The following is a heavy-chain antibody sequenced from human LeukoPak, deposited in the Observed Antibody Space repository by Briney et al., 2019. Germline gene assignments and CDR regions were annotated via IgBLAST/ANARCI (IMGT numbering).Heavy chain of an antibody. Sequence: SETLSLTGAVSGYSISSGYYWGWIRQPPGKGLEWIGSIYHSGSTYYNPSLKSRVTISVDTSKNQFSLKLSSVTAADTAVYYCARSSSYYYDSSGYNFDIWGQGTMVTVSS. J-gene: IGHJ3*02. CDR2: IYHSGST. V-gene: IGHV4-38-2*01. CDR3: ARSSSYYYDSSGYNFDI. CDR1: GYSISSGYY. D-gene: IGHD3-22*01.